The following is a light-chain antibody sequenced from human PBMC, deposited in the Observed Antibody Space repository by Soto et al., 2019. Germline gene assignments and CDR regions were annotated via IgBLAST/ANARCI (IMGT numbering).Light chain of an antibody. CDR3: QQYGSSTPT. V-gene: IGKV3-20*01. J-gene: IGKJ3*01. CDR2: GAS. CDR1: QSVSSSY. Sequence: EIVLTQSPGTLSLSPGERATLSCRASQSVSSSYLAWYQQKPGQAPRLLIYGASSRATGIPDRLSGSGSGTDFTLTISRLEPEDFAVYYCQQYGSSTPTFGPGTKVDIX.